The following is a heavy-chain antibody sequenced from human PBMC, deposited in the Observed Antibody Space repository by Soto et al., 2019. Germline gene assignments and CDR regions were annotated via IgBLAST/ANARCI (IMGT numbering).Heavy chain of an antibody. CDR1: GFIFSTYG. CDR2: IYSGGST. D-gene: IGHD5-18*01. CDR3: ARAYSYRFDY. Sequence: EVQLLESGGGLVQPGGSLRLSCAASGFIFSTYGMSWVRQAPGKGLDWVSIIYSGGSTYHADSVKGRFTISRDDSKNTVFLQMNSLRAEDTAVYYCARAYSYRFDYWGQGTLVTVSS. J-gene: IGHJ4*02. V-gene: IGHV3-23*03.